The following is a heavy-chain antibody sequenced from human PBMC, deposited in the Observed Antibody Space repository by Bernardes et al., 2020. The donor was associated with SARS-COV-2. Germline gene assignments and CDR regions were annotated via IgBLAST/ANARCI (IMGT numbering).Heavy chain of an antibody. CDR3: ARHVGFGWGWYIDY. CDR1: GFTFSSSW. CDR2: INSDGTFT. Sequence: GGSLRLSCAASGFTFSSSWMDWVRQDPGKGLVWVSRINSDGTFTTYADSVKGRFTISRDNAKNTLYLQMSSLRAEDTAVYYCARHVGFGWGWYIDYWGQGTLVTVFS. J-gene: IGHJ4*02. V-gene: IGHV3-74*01. D-gene: IGHD3-10*01.